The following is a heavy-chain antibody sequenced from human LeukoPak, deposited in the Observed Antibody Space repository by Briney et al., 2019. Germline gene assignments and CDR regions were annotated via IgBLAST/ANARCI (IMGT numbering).Heavy chain of an antibody. V-gene: IGHV1-2*02. CDR2: INPNSGGT. D-gene: IGHD3-22*01. CDR1: GYTFTGYY. J-gene: IGHJ4*02. CDR3: ARVTSSGYYPNFDY. Sequence: ASVKVSCKASGYTFTGYYMHWVRQAPGQGLEWMGWINPNSGGTNYAQKFQGRVTMTRDTSISTAYMELSRLRSDDTAVYYCARVTSSGYYPNFDYWGQGTLVTVSS.